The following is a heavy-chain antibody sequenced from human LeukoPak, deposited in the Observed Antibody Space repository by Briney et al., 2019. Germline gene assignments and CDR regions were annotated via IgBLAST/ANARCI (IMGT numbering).Heavy chain of an antibody. CDR2: ISSSGSTI. CDR3: ARVGFGELSD. CDR1: GFTFSSYE. V-gene: IGHV3-48*03. J-gene: IGHJ4*02. D-gene: IGHD3-10*01. Sequence: GGSLRLSCAASGFTFSSYEMNWVRQAPGKGLEGVSYISSSGSTIYYADSVKGRFTISRDNAKNSLYLQMNSLRAEDTAVYYCARVGFGELSDWGQGTLVTVSS.